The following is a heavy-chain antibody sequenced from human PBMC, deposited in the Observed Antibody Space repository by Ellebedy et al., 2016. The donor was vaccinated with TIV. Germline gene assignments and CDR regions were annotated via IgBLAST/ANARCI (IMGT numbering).Heavy chain of an antibody. V-gene: IGHV4-59*01. CDR2: IYYSGST. D-gene: IGHD5-18*01. Sequence: SETLSLTXTVSGGSISSYYWSWIRQPPGKGLEWIGYIYYSGSTNYNPSLKSRVTISVDTSKNQFSLKLSSVTAADTAVYYCARNIRGQLWFNYWGQGTLVTVSS. CDR3: ARNIRGQLWFNY. CDR1: GGSISSYY. J-gene: IGHJ4*02.